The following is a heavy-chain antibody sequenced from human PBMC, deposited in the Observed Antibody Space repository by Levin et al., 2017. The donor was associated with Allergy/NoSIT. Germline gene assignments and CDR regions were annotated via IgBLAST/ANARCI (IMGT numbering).Heavy chain of an antibody. CDR1: GFTVSSNY. V-gene: IGHV3-53*01. Sequence: GGSLRLSCAASGFTVSSNYMSWVRQAPGKGLEWVSVIYSGGSTYYADSVKGRFTISRDNSKNTLYLQMNSLRAEDTAVYYCARGRPYYYGSGSLNWFDPWGQGTLVTVSS. CDR3: ARGRPYYYGSGSLNWFDP. CDR2: IYSGGST. J-gene: IGHJ5*02. D-gene: IGHD3-10*01.